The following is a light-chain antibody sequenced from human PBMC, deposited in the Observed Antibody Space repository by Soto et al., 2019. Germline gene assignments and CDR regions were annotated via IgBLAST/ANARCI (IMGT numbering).Light chain of an antibody. V-gene: IGKV1-27*01. CDR2: AAS. J-gene: IGKJ4*01. CDR3: QKYNSAPPT. Sequence: DIPMTQSPSSLSASVGDRVTITCRASQDISNYLAWYHQKPGKAPKLLIYAASTLQSGVPSRFRGSGSGTDFTLTISSLQPEDVATYFCQKYNSAPPTFGGGTRVEIK. CDR1: QDISNY.